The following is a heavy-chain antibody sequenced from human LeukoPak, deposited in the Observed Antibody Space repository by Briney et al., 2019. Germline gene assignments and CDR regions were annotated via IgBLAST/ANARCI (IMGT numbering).Heavy chain of an antibody. CDR2: IYYSGST. J-gene: IGHJ6*03. CDR1: GGSISSSSYY. D-gene: IGHD2-21*01. CDR3: ARRNRVIATKGGVNYYYYMDV. V-gene: IGHV4-39*01. Sequence: SETLSLTCTVSGGSISSSSYYWGWIRQPPGKGLERIGSIYYSGSTYYNPSLKSRVTISVDTSKNQFSLKLSSVTAADTAVYYCARRNRVIATKGGVNYYYYMDVWGKGTTVTVSS.